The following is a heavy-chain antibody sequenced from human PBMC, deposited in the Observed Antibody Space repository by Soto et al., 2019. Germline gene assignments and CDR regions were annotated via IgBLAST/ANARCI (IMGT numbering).Heavy chain of an antibody. CDR3: ARVGGFGATTIDY. D-gene: IGHD3-10*01. Sequence: PSETLSLTCTVSGGSISSYYWSWIRQPPGKGLEWIGYISDSGSTNYNPSLKSRVTISVDMSRNQFSLKLNSLTAADTAVYYCARVGGFGATTIDYWGQGTLVTVSS. CDR2: ISDSGST. V-gene: IGHV4-59*08. CDR1: GGSISSYY. J-gene: IGHJ4*02.